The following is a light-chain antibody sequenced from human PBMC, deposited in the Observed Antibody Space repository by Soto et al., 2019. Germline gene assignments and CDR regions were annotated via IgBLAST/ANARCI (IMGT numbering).Light chain of an antibody. CDR1: SSDIGTYNY. CDR2: DVS. CDR3: NSYTGTSSRYV. V-gene: IGLV2-14*03. Sequence: QSALNQLASVSGSPGQSITISCTETSSDIGTYNYVSWYQQHTGKAPKLMIFDVSYRPSGVSNRFSGSKSDNTASLTISGLQAEDEADYYCNSYTGTSSRYVFGTGTKVTVL. J-gene: IGLJ1*01.